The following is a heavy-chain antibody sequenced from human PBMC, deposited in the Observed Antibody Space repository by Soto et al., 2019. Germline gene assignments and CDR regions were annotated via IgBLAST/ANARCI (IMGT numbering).Heavy chain of an antibody. J-gene: IGHJ4*02. Sequence: QGQLAESGGGVVQPGRSLRLSCAASAFIFTDYSMHWVRQAPGKGLEWVAVISHDASYTYYADSVQGRFIISRDISKDTLYSQMNSLTPEDTSTYYCARVGGSFCYFDSWGQGALVIVSS. CDR1: AFIFTDYS. D-gene: IGHD1-26*01. CDR2: ISHDASYT. CDR3: ARVGGSFCYFDS. V-gene: IGHV3-30*04.